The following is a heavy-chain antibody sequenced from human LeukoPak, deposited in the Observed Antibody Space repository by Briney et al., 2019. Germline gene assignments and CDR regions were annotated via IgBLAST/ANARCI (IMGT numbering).Heavy chain of an antibody. J-gene: IGHJ4*02. CDR2: LIPSLSVT. V-gene: IGHV1-69*02. CDR3: ARGTEQWLSSFDS. D-gene: IGHD6-19*01. Sequence: SSVTVSCKASGGTFSGYTINWLRQAPGQGLEWMGRLIPSLSVTNYARKFQGRVSITAVISTSTAYLDLSSLKSEDTAVYYCARGTEQWLSSFDSWGLGTLVTVSS. CDR1: GGTFSGYT.